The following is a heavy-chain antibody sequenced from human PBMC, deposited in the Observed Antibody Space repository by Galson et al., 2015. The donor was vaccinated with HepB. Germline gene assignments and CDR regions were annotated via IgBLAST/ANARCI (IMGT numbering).Heavy chain of an antibody. V-gene: IGHV1-69*13. Sequence: SVKVSCKASGGTFSSYAISWVRQAPGQGLEWMGGIIPIFGTANYAQKFQGRVTITADESTSTAYMELSSLRSEDTAVYYCATRRGAITIFGVDMGAFDIWGQGTMVTVSS. D-gene: IGHD3-3*01. CDR3: ATRRGAITIFGVDMGAFDI. J-gene: IGHJ3*02. CDR1: GGTFSSYA. CDR2: IIPIFGTA.